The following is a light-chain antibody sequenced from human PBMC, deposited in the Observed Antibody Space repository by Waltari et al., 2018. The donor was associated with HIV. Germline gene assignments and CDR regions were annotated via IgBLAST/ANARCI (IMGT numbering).Light chain of an antibody. CDR1: QGIGTY. Sequence: DVQMTQSPSSVSASVGDSVTITCRASQGIGTYFAWYQQKPGKAPKLLISSASTLESGVPSRFSGSGSGTDFTLTINSLQPEDFTTYYCQQANSFPFTFGPGTKVDIK. J-gene: IGKJ3*01. V-gene: IGKV1-12*02. CDR2: SAS. CDR3: QQANSFPFT.